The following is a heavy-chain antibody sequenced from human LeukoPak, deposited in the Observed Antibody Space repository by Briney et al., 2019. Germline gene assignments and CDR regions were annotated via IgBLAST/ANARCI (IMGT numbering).Heavy chain of an antibody. J-gene: IGHJ4*02. Sequence: GGSLRLSCAASGFTLSSYNMNWVRQAPGKGLEWISYITTSIDIISYPDSVKGRFTISRDNAKNSLYLQMDSQRDEDTAVYYCVRDHNYYFGYWGQGILVTVSA. CDR1: GFTLSSYN. V-gene: IGHV3-48*02. CDR3: VRDHNYYFGY. CDR2: ITTSIDII.